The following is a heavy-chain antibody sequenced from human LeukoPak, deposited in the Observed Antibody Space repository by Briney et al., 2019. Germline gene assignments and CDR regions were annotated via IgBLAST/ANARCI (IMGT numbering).Heavy chain of an antibody. V-gene: IGHV3-23*01. Sequence: GGSLRLSCAASGFTFDDYAMHWVRQAPGKGLEWVSTISGSGGSTYYADSVKGRFTISRDNSKNTLYLQMTSLRVDDTAVYYCAKRATAGGFDSWGQGNPGHRLL. CDR2: ISGSGGST. CDR1: GFTFDDYA. J-gene: IGHJ4*02. CDR3: AKRATAGGFDS. D-gene: IGHD6-13*01.